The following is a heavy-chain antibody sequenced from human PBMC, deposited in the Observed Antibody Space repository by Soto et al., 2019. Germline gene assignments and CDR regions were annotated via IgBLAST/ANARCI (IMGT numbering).Heavy chain of an antibody. J-gene: IGHJ4*02. D-gene: IGHD3-10*01. CDR1: GGSFASYA. CDR2: IIPVFNTT. Sequence: QVQLVQSGAEVKKPGSSVKVSRKAAGGSFASYAITWLRQAPGQGLEWMGGIIPVFNTTTYAQKFQDRVTISADEATNTAYMQLSSLRSEDTAVYYCAREYSYGSGTYFDYWGQGTLVIVSS. CDR3: AREYSYGSGTYFDY. V-gene: IGHV1-69*01.